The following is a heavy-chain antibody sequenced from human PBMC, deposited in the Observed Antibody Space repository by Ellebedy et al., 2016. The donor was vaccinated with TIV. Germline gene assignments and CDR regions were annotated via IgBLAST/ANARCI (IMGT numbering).Heavy chain of an antibody. V-gene: IGHV4-34*01. CDR3: ARGGTFSHGLWYFDY. D-gene: IGHD5-18*01. J-gene: IGHJ4*02. CDR2: INHSGNT. CDR1: GGSFSGYY. Sequence: SETLSLTCAVYGGSFSGYYWSWIRQPPGKGLEWIGEINHSGNTNYNPSLKSRVTISVDTSKYQFSLNLNSVTAADTAAYYCARGGTFSHGLWYFDYWGQGTLVTASS.